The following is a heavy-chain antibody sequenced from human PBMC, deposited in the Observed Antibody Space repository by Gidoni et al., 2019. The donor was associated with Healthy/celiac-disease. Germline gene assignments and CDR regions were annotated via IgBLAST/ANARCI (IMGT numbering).Heavy chain of an antibody. CDR1: GFTFDDYA. V-gene: IGHV3-9*01. D-gene: IGHD3-3*01. J-gene: IGHJ4*02. CDR3: AKDMGRFLEWNSCFDY. CDR2: ISWNSGSI. Sequence: EVQLVESGGGLVQPGRSLRLSCAASGFTFDDYAMHWVRQAPGKGLEWVSGISWNSGSIGYADSVKGRFTISRDNAKNSLYLQMNSLRAEDTALYYCAKDMGRFLEWNSCFDYWGQGTLVTVSS.